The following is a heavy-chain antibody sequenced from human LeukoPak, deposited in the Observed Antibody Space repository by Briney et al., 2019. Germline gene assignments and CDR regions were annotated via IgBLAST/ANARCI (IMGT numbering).Heavy chain of an antibody. CDR2: ISDSGGST. J-gene: IGHJ6*02. CDR1: GFTFSTYV. V-gene: IGHV3-23*01. CDR3: GRYYVMDV. Sequence: GSLRLSCAASGFTFSTYVMNWVRQAPGKGLEWVSTISDSGGSTYYADSVKGRFTISRDNSKSTLHLQMNSLRAEDTAVYYCGRYYVMDVWGQGTSVTVSS.